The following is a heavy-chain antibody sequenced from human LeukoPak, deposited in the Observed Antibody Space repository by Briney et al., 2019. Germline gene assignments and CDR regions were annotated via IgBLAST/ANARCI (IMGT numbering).Heavy chain of an antibody. J-gene: IGHJ4*02. CDR3: AKDHANTPVVTN. CDR1: GFSFSSYS. CDR2: ITSSSSHI. Sequence: GGSLRLSCAASGFSFSSYSMNWVRQAPGKGLEWVSAITSSSSHIYYGDPVKGRFIISRDNAKNSLYLQMNSLRVEDTAIYYCAKDHANTPVVTNWGQGILVSVSS. D-gene: IGHD2-21*02. V-gene: IGHV3-21*04.